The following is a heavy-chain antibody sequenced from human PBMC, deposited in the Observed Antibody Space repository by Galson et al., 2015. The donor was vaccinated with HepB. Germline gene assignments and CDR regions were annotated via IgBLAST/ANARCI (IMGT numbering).Heavy chain of an antibody. J-gene: IGHJ4*02. D-gene: IGHD1-14*01. V-gene: IGHV1-69*13. CDR3: ARGALQGEVYYFDY. Sequence: SVKVSCKASGGTFSTYPIGWVRQAPGQGLEWMGGLMPIFDTANYAQKFQGRVTITADESTRTLYMELSSLRSEDTAVYYCARGALQGEVYYFDYWGQGTQVTVSS. CDR2: LMPIFDTA. CDR1: GGTFSTYP.